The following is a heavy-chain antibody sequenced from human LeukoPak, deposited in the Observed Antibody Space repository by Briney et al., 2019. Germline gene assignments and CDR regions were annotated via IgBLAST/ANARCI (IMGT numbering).Heavy chain of an antibody. CDR1: GFTFSSYG. V-gene: IGHV3-30*02. CDR3: ARKVTIFGVVPDY. D-gene: IGHD3-3*01. CDR2: IRYDGSNK. J-gene: IGHJ4*02. Sequence: GGSLRLSCAVSGFTFSSYGMHWVRQAPGKGLEWVAFIRYDGSNKYYADSVKGRFTISRDNSKNTLYLQMNSLRAEDTAVYYCARKVTIFGVVPDYWGQGTLVTVSS.